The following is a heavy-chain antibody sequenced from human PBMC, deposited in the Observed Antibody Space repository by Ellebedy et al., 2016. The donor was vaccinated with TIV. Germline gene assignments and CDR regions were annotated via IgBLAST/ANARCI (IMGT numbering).Heavy chain of an antibody. CDR2: ISTGATT. CDR1: GFTFSAYE. D-gene: IGHD3-9*01. J-gene: IGHJ4*02. Sequence: GGSLRLSCTASGFTFSAYEMTWVRQAPGKGLEWVSYISTGATTMYADSVQGRFTISRDNAENSVYLQMNSLRAEDTAVYYCARDSDILTGYYTFDYWGQGILVTVSS. V-gene: IGHV3-48*03. CDR3: ARDSDILTGYYTFDY.